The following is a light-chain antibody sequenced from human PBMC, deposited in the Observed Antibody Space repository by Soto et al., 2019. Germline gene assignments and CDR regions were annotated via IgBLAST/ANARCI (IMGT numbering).Light chain of an antibody. V-gene: IGLV2-14*01. CDR3: ASYASSVTYV. J-gene: IGLJ1*01. CDR2: EVS. Sequence: QSALTQPASVSGSPGQSITISCTGTSSDVGGYNYVSWYQLHPGKAPKLMIHEVSERHSGVSNRFSGSKSGNTASLTISGLQAEDEADYYCASYASSVTYVFGSGTKLTVL. CDR1: SSDVGGYNY.